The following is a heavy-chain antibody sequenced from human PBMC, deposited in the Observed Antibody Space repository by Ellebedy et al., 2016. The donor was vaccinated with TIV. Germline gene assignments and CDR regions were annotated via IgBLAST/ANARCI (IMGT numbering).Heavy chain of an antibody. Sequence: SETLSLTXAVYGGSFSGYYWSWIRQPPGKGLEWIGEINHSGSTNYNPSLKSRVTISVDTSKNQFSLKLSSVTAADTAVYYCARRPPWRYGMDVWGQGTTVTVSS. D-gene: IGHD5-24*01. CDR1: GGSFSGYY. V-gene: IGHV4-34*01. J-gene: IGHJ6*02. CDR2: INHSGST. CDR3: ARRPPWRYGMDV.